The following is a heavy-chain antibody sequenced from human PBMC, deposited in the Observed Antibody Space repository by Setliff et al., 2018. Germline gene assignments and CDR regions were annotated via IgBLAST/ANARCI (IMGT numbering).Heavy chain of an antibody. J-gene: IGHJ3*02. CDR1: GASITTSNSY. V-gene: IGHV4-39*01. CDR2: IYYSGST. D-gene: IGHD1-26*01. Sequence: LSLTCTVSGASITTSNSYWGWIRQPPGKGLEWIAHIYYSGSTFYNPSLGSRLTISGDTSKNQFSLKLSSVTAADTAVYYCARRIVGAVDGFDIWGQGTMVTVSS. CDR3: ARRIVGAVDGFDI.